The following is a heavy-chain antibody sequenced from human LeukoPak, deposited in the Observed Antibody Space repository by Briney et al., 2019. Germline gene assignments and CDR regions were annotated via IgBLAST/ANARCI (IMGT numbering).Heavy chain of an antibody. J-gene: IGHJ5*02. CDR2: IKQGGSEK. CDR3: AGVGFWSGYYRLDTWFDP. Sequence: GGSLRLSCAASGSTFSSYWMSWVRQAPGKGLEWVANIKQGGSEKYYVDSVKGRFTISRDNAKNSLYLQMNSLRAEDTAVYYCAGVGFWSGYYRLDTWFDPWGQGTLVTVSS. CDR1: GSTFSSYW. V-gene: IGHV3-7*01. D-gene: IGHD3-3*01.